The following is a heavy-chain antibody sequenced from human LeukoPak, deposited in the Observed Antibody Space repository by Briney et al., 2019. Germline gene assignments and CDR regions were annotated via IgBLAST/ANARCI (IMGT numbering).Heavy chain of an antibody. D-gene: IGHD3-3*01. Sequence: ASVKVSCKASGYTFTSYDINWVRQAAGQGLEWMGWMNPNSGDTGCAQKFQGRVTITRNTSISTAYMELSSLRSEDTAVYYCAKGGDFLTCATWGQGTLVTVSS. CDR3: AKGGDFLTCAT. V-gene: IGHV1-8*01. J-gene: IGHJ5*02. CDR1: GYTFTSYD. CDR2: MNPNSGDT.